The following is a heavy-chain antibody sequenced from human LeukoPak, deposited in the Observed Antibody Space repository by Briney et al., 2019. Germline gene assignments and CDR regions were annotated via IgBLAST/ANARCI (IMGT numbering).Heavy chain of an antibody. J-gene: IGHJ3*02. V-gene: IGHV3-74*01. CDR1: GFTFSSYA. D-gene: IGHD2-15*01. Sequence: GGSLRLSCAASGFTFSSYAMHWVRQAPGKGLVWVSRINSDGSSTTYADSVKGRFTISRDNAKNTLYLQMNSLRAEDTAIYYCARSSRVDANDAFDIWGQGTMVTVSP. CDR2: INSDGSST. CDR3: ARSSRVDANDAFDI.